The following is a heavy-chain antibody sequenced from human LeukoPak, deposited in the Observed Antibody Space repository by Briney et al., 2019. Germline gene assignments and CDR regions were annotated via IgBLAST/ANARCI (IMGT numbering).Heavy chain of an antibody. CDR3: ATGPYSAFEM. V-gene: IGHV3-74*01. CDR2: VKGDEITT. CDR1: GFTFTNFW. D-gene: IGHD2-21*01. J-gene: IGHJ3*02. Sequence: GGSLRLSCAASGFTFTNFWMHWVRQAPGGGLVWVSRVKGDEITTLYADSVKGRFTISRDNAKNTHYLQMNSLRADDTSLYYCATGPYSAFEMWGQGTMVTVSS.